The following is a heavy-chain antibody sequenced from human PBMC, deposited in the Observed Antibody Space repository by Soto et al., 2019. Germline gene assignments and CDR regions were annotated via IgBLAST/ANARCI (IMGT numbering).Heavy chain of an antibody. CDR2: ITGSGGST. J-gene: IGHJ4*02. D-gene: IGHD2-15*01. V-gene: IGHV3-23*01. CDR3: AKRRGAGGHFDY. CDR1: GFTFSIYT. Sequence: PGGSLRLSCAASGFTFSIYTMSWVRQAPGKGLEWVSGITGSGGSTYYADSVKGRFTISRDNSKNTLALQMNSLTAEDTAVYFCAKRRGAGGHFDYWGQRALVTDSS.